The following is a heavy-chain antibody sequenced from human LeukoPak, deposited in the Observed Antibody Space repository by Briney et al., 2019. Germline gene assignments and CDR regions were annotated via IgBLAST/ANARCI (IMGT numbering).Heavy chain of an antibody. Sequence: GGSLRLSCAASGFTFSSYEMNWVRQAPGKGLEWVSYISSSGSTIYYADSVKGRSTISRDNAKNSLYLQMNSLRAEDTAVYYCARDSGGWYDLDSWGQGTLVTVSS. D-gene: IGHD6-19*01. J-gene: IGHJ4*02. V-gene: IGHV3-48*03. CDR1: GFTFSSYE. CDR3: ARDSGGWYDLDS. CDR2: ISSSGSTI.